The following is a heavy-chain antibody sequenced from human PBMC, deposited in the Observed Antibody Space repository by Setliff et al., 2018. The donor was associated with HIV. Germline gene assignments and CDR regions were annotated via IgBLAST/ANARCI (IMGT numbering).Heavy chain of an antibody. V-gene: IGHV1-24*01. Sequence: ASVKVSCKIYGYTLSELSMHWVRQGPGKGLEWMGYFDPQDGETVYAQKFQGRVTLTEDTSTGTAYMELSGLRSEDTAVYYCATDGIGGWVSPMLDYWGQGTQVTVSS. D-gene: IGHD2-2*01. J-gene: IGHJ4*02. CDR3: ATDGIGGWVSPMLDY. CDR1: GYTLSELS. CDR2: FDPQDGET.